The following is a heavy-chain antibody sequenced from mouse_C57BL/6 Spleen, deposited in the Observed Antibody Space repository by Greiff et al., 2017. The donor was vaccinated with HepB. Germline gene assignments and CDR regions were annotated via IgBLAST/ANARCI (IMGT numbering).Heavy chain of an antibody. J-gene: IGHJ4*01. Sequence: QVQLKESGPGLVQPSQSLSITCTVSGFSLTSYGVHWVRQSPGKGLEWLGVIWSGGSTDYNAAFISRLSISKDNSKSQVFFKMNSLQADDTAIYYCARNGVITTVDAMDYWGQGTSVTVSS. CDR2: IWSGGST. V-gene: IGHV2-2*01. CDR1: GFSLTSYG. D-gene: IGHD1-1*01. CDR3: ARNGVITTVDAMDY.